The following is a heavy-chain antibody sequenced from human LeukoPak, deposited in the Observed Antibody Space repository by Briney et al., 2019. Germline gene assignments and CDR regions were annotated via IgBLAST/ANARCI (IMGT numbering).Heavy chain of an antibody. CDR1: GYTFTSYA. CDR3: ATVYYYDSSVRENAFDI. V-gene: IGHV1-3*01. J-gene: IGHJ3*02. CDR2: INAGNGNT. Sequence: ASVKVSCKASGYTFTSYAMHWVRQAPGQRLEWMGWINAGNGNTKYSQKFQGRVTMTEDTSTDTAYMELSSLRSEDTAVYYCATVYYYDSSVRENAFDIWGQGAMVTVSS. D-gene: IGHD3-22*01.